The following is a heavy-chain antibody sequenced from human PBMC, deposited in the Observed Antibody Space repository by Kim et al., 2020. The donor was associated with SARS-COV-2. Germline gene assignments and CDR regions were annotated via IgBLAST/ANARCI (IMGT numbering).Heavy chain of an antibody. J-gene: IGHJ4*01. CDR1: GFTFDDYA. CDR2: ISWNSGSI. CDR3: AKDIGIDMATITGAFDY. D-gene: IGHD5-12*01. V-gene: IGHV3-9*01. Sequence: GGSLRLSCAASGFTFDDYAMHWVRQAPGKGLEWVSGISWNSGSIGYADSVKGRFTISRDNAKNSLYLQMNSLRAEDTALYYCAKDIGIDMATITGAFDY.